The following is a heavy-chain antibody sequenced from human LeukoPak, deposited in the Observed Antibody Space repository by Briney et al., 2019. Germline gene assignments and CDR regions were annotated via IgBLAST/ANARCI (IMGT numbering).Heavy chain of an antibody. CDR1: GGSISSYY. CDR3: ARQSVTTTIDY. Sequence: SETLSLTCTVSGGSISSYYWSWIRQPPDKGLEWIGEINHSGSTNYNPSLKSRVTISVDTSKNQFSLRLSSVTAADTAVYYCARQSVTTTIDYWGQGTLVTVSS. D-gene: IGHD4-17*01. J-gene: IGHJ4*02. V-gene: IGHV4-34*01. CDR2: INHSGST.